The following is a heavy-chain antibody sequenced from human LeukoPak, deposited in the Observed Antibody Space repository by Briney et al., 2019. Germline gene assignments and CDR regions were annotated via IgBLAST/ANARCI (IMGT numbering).Heavy chain of an antibody. CDR3: ARGYYDSSGGNWFDP. CDR1: GGTFSSYA. Sequence: SVKVSCKASGGTFSSYAISWVRQAPGQGLEWMGGIIPIFGTANYARKFQGRVTITADESTSTAYMELSSLRSEDTAVYYCARGYYDSSGGNWFDPWGQGTLVTVSS. D-gene: IGHD3-22*01. CDR2: IIPIFGTA. J-gene: IGHJ5*02. V-gene: IGHV1-69*01.